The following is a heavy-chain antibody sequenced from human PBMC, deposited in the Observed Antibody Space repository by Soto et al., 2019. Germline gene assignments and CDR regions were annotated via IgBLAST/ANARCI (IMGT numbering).Heavy chain of an antibody. V-gene: IGHV1-69*01. J-gene: IGHJ3*02. Sequence: QVQLVQSGAEAKKSGSSVKVSCKASGGSFSNYAFSWVRQAPGQGLEWIGGIDPMYDTPVYGQKFQNRVTISAVESTSTIDIVMTTLNSDDTAVYFCARECGNRPVAGSNAFHIWGQGTLVSVSS. CDR1: GGSFSNYA. CDR2: IDPMYDTP. CDR3: ARECGNRPVAGSNAFHI. D-gene: IGHD6-19*01.